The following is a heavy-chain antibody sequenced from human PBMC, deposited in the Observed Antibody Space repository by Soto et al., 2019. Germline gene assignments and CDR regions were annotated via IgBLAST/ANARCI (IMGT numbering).Heavy chain of an antibody. J-gene: IGHJ3*02. CDR3: ARGDRGAFDI. CDR1: GFTFSYYW. D-gene: IGHD1-26*01. V-gene: IGHV3-74*01. CDR2: IHSDGSST. Sequence: EVQLVESGGGLVQPGESLRLSCAASGFTFSYYWMHWVRQAPGKGLVWVSRIHSDGSSTTYADSLKGRFTISRDNARNKVYLQMNSLRVEDTAVYYCARGDRGAFDIWGQGTVVTVSS.